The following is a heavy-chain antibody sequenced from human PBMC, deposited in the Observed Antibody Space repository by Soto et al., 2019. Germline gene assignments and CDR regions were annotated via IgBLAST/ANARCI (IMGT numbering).Heavy chain of an antibody. J-gene: IGHJ4*02. V-gene: IGHV3-53*04. CDR1: GLTVSSNY. Sequence: EVQLVESGGNLVQPGGSLRLSCAASGLTVSSNYMTWVRQAPGKGLEWLSIIYGAGKTYYADSVKGRFTISRHNSKNTVYLQMNSLRAEDTAVYFCARRAFSGSYFDSWGQGTLVTVSS. CDR3: ARRAFSGSYFDS. CDR2: IYGAGKT. D-gene: IGHD1-26*01.